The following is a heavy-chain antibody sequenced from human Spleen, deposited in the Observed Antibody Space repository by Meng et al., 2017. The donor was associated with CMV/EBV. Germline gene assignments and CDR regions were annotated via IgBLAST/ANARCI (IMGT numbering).Heavy chain of an antibody. V-gene: IGHV1-18*01. D-gene: IGHD1-1*01. CDR1: GYTFTDYG. CDR2: VNPYNGNR. CDR3: ARDNIGTVIYYGMDV. Sequence: ASVKVSCKASGYTFTDYGITWVRQAPGQGLEWMGWVNPYNGNRSYAQKFQGRVTMATDTSTGTAYMELRSLRSDDTAVYFCARDNIGTVIYYGMDVWGQGTTVTVSS. J-gene: IGHJ6*02.